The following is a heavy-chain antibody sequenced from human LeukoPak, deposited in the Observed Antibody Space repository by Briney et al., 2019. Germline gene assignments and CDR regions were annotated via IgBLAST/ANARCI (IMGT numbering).Heavy chain of an antibody. Sequence: PSETLSLTCTVSGGSTSDYYWNWIRQPPGKGLEGIGYIYYRGTTNYNPSLNSRVTISLNSSKNQFSLKLSSVTAADPAVYYCARGPPRTGRERYFDYWGQGTLVSVSS. CDR1: GGSTSDYY. V-gene: IGHV4-59*01. CDR3: ARGPPRTGRERYFDY. J-gene: IGHJ4*02. CDR2: IYYRGTT. D-gene: IGHD1-1*01.